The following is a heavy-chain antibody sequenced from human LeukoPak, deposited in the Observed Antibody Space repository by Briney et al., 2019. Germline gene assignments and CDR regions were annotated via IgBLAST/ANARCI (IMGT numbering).Heavy chain of an antibody. Sequence: PGGSLRLSCAASGSTFSTYAMNWVRQAPGKGLEWVSDISSSGSTIYFADSVKGRFTISRDNAKNSLYLQMNSLRDEDTAVYYCARLEYYYVSGNYYKLFDYWGQGTLVTVCS. J-gene: IGHJ4*02. V-gene: IGHV3-48*02. CDR3: ARLEYYYVSGNYYKLFDY. CDR1: GSTFSTYA. CDR2: ISSSGSTI. D-gene: IGHD3-10*01.